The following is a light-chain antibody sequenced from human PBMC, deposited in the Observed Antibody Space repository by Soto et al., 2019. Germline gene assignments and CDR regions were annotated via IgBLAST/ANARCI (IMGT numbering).Light chain of an antibody. V-gene: IGLV2-23*02. CDR3: CSYAGSFVV. CDR2: EVS. J-gene: IGLJ2*01. Sequence: QSVLTQPASVSGSPGQSITISCTGTSSDVGSYNLVSWYQQHPGKAPKLIIYEVSNRTSGVSNRFSGSKSGNTASLTISGLQAEDEADYYCCSYAGSFVVFGGGTKLTVL. CDR1: SSDVGSYNL.